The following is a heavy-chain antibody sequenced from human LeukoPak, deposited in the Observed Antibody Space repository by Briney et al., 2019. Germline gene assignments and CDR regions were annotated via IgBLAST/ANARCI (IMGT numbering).Heavy chain of an antibody. CDR3: AKGDSRMDIAAAGTTDY. D-gene: IGHD6-13*01. CDR2: ISWNSGSI. CDR1: GFTFDDYA. Sequence: GGSLRLSCAASGFTFDDYAMHWVRQAPGKGLEWVSGISWNSGSIGYADSVKGRFTISRDNAKNSLYLQMNSLRAEDTALYYCAKGDSRMDIAAAGTTDYWGQGTLVTVSS. J-gene: IGHJ4*02. V-gene: IGHV3-9*01.